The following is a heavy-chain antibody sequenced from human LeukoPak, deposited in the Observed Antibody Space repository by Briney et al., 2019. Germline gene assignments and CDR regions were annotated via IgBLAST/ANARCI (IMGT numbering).Heavy chain of an antibody. D-gene: IGHD5-12*01. V-gene: IGHV3-7*05. J-gene: IGHJ4*02. CDR2: IKQDGSEK. Sequence: GGSLRLSCAASGFTFSSYWMSWVRQAPGKGREWVANIKQDGSEKYHVDSVKCRFTISRDNAKNSLYLQMNSLRAEDTAVYYCARGYSGYVNWGQGTLVTVSS. CDR3: ARGYSGYVN. CDR1: GFTFSSYW.